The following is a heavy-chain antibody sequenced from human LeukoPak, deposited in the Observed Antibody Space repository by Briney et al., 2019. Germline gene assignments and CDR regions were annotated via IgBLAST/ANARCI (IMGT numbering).Heavy chain of an antibody. CDR2: INPNSGGT. CDR3: ARVKVGDNWFDP. V-gene: IGHV1-2*02. CDR1: GYTFTGYY. J-gene: IGHJ5*02. D-gene: IGHD1-26*01. Sequence: ASVKVSCKASGYTFTGYYMHWVRQAPGQGLEWMGWINPNSGGTNYAQKFQGRVTMTRDTSISTAYMELSRLRSDDTAVYYCARVKVGDNWFDPWGQGTLVTVSS.